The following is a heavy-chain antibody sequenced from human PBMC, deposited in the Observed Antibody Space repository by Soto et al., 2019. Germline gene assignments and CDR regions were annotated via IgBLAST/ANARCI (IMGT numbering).Heavy chain of an antibody. CDR1: GFTFSSYW. Sequence: GGSLRLSCAASGFTFSSYWMHWVRQAPGKGLVWVSRINSDGSSTSYADSVKGRFTISRDNAKNTLYLQMNSLRAEDTAVYYCARATYYDFWSGYFDYWGQGTLVTVSS. CDR3: ARATYYDFWSGYFDY. V-gene: IGHV3-74*01. D-gene: IGHD3-3*01. CDR2: INSDGSST. J-gene: IGHJ4*02.